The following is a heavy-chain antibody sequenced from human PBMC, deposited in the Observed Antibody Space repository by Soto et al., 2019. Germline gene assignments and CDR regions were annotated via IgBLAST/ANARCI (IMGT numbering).Heavy chain of an antibody. J-gene: IGHJ4*02. D-gene: IGHD2-21*01. CDR1: GDAFNSYA. V-gene: IGHV1-69*01. CDR2: IIPGFRTT. Sequence: QVQLVQSGAEVKKPGSSVKVSCKASGDAFNSYAISWVRQAPGQGLEWMGGIIPGFRTTNYAQNFQGRVSITADEVTNTADMELSSLRSEDTAMFFCARWAARCPDTNCYTALDFWGQGTLVTVSS. CDR3: ARWAARCPDTNCYTALDF.